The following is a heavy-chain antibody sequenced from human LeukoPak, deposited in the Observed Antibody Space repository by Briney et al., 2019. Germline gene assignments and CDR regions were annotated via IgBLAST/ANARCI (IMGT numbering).Heavy chain of an antibody. CDR3: ARENDMGYCSGGRCYKGYNAMDV. CDR2: IFSGGST. CDR1: GFTVSSNY. J-gene: IGHJ6*02. V-gene: IGHV3-53*01. Sequence: GGSLRLSSAASGFTVSSNYMSWVRQAAGKGLEWVSVIFSGGSTYYAVSVKGRFTISRDNSKTTLYLQMNSLRAEDTAVYYCARENDMGYCSGGRCYKGYNAMDVWGQGTTVTVSS. D-gene: IGHD2-15*01.